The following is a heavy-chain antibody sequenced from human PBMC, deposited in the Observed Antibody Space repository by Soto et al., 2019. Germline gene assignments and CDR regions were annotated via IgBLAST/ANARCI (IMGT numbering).Heavy chain of an antibody. CDR2: IIPMFSSS. V-gene: IGHV1-69*01. D-gene: IGHD3-10*02. Sequence: QVQLVQSGAEVKKPGSSVKVSCTASGGTFSDYAFSWVRQAPGQGLEWMGGIIPMFSSSSFAQKFQGRLTIPADDSTSTAYMSLSSLGSADTAMYYCAKDIGFQQHLFVFDLWGPGTLVTVSS. J-gene: IGHJ4*02. CDR3: AKDIGFQQHLFVFDL. CDR1: GGTFSDYA.